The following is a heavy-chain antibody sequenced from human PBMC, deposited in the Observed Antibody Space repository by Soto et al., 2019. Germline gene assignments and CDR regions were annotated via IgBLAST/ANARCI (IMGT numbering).Heavy chain of an antibody. J-gene: IGHJ5*02. Sequence: ASVKVSCKSSGYTFTSYATHWVRQAPGQRLEWMGWISAGNGNTKYSQKFQGRVTITRDTSASTAYMELSSLRSEDTAVYYCARGYDFWSGPQDPWGQGTLVTVSS. CDR2: ISAGNGNT. CDR3: ARGYDFWSGPQDP. V-gene: IGHV1-3*01. CDR1: GYTFTSYA. D-gene: IGHD3-3*01.